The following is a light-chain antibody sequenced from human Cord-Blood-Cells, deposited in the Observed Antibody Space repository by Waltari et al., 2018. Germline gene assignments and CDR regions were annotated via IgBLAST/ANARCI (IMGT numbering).Light chain of an antibody. CDR3: QQYYSTPLT. Sequence: DIVMTQSPDSLAVSLGERATINCKSSQSVLYSSNSKNYLAWYQQKPRQPPKLLTYGASTRESGVPGRCSGSWSWTDFTLTISSLQAEDVAVYYCQQYYSTPLTFGGGTKVEIK. V-gene: IGKV4-1*01. J-gene: IGKJ4*01. CDR1: QSVLYSSNSKNY. CDR2: GAS.